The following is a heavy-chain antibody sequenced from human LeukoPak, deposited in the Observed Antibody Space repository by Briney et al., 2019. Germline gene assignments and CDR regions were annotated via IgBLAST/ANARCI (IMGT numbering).Heavy chain of an antibody. Sequence: PSETLSLTRTVSGGSISSNYWTWIRQPPGKGLEWIGYISYSGTTNYNPSLKSRVTISLDTSTNRFSLRLTSVTAADTAVFYCASGMYFFDSWGQGTPVTVSS. CDR2: ISYSGTT. CDR3: ASGMYFFDS. J-gene: IGHJ4*02. V-gene: IGHV4-59*01. CDR1: GGSISSNY.